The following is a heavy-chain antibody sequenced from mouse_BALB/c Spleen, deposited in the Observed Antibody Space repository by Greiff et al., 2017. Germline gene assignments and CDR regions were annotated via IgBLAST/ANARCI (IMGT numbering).Heavy chain of an antibody. CDR1: GFSLTGYG. V-gene: IGHV2-6-7*01. D-gene: IGHD2-12*01. CDR3: AREPYDEGFDY. Sequence: VQLKESGPGLVAPSQSLSITCTVSGFSLTGYGVNWVRQPPGKGLEWLGMIWGDGSTDYNSALKSRLSISKDNSKSQVFLKMNSLQTDDTARYYCAREPYDEGFDYWGQGTTLTVSS. J-gene: IGHJ2*01. CDR2: IWGDGST.